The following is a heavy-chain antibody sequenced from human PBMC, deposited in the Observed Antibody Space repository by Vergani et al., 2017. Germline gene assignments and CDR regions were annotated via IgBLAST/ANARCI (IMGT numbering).Heavy chain of an antibody. J-gene: IGHJ6*02. CDR3: VRHRGSGGFFPSSYLYGMDV. CDR1: DSSIMTNPY. CDR2: IHHSGDT. D-gene: IGHD3-10*01. V-gene: IGHV4-38-2*01. Sequence: QVQLQESGPGLVKPSETLTLTCDVSDSSIMTNPYWGWFRQSPGKGLEWIGCIHHSGDTHYNSSLKSRVSISIVSSSKFSMSLTFVTAAATAIYYCVRHRGSGGFFPSSYLYGMDVWGHGTTVTVSS.